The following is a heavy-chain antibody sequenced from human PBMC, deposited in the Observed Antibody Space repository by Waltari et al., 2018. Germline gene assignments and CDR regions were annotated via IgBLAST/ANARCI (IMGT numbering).Heavy chain of an antibody. CDR3: AKDIEWLRFNAFDI. V-gene: IGHV3-23*01. D-gene: IGHD5-12*01. CDR2: ISGSGGSK. CDR1: GFTFSSYA. J-gene: IGHJ3*02. Sequence: EVQLLESGGGLVQPGGSLRLSCAASGFTFSSYAMSWVRQAPGKGLEWVSAISGSGGSKYYADYVNVRFTISRDNSKNTLYLQMNSLRAEDTAVYYCAKDIEWLRFNAFDIWGQGTMVTVAS.